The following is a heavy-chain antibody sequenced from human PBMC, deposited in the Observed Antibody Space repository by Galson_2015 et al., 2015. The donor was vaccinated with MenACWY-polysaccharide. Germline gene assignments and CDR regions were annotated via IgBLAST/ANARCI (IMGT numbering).Heavy chain of an antibody. V-gene: IGHV4-59*01. J-gene: IGHJ5*02. D-gene: IGHD5-12*01. CDR1: GGSISSYY. Sequence: ETLSLTCTVSGGSISSYYWSWIRQPPGKGLEWIGYIYYSGSTNYNPSLKSRVTISVDTSKNQFSLKLSSVTAADTAVYYCARERLGWFDPWGQGTLVTVSS. CDR2: IYYSGST. CDR3: ARERLGWFDP.